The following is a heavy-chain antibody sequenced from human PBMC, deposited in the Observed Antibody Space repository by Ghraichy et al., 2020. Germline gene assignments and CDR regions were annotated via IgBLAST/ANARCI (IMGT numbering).Heavy chain of an antibody. CDR3: ARGLDYYDSSGYSGYYYYYMDV. Sequence: SETLSLTCAVYGGSFSGYYWSWIRQPPGRGLEWIGEINHSGSTNYNPSLKSRVTISVDTSKNQFSLKLSSVTAADTAMYYCARGLDYYDSSGYSGYYYYYMDVWGRGTTVTVSS. D-gene: IGHD3-22*01. J-gene: IGHJ6*03. CDR2: INHSGST. CDR1: GGSFSGYY. V-gene: IGHV4-34*01.